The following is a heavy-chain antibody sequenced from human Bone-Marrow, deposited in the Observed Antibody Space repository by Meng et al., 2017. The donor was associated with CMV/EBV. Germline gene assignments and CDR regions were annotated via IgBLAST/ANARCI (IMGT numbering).Heavy chain of an antibody. V-gene: IGHV3-21*01. Sequence: GESLKISCAASGFTFSSYWMSWVRQAPGKGLEWVSSISSSSSYIYYADSVKGRFTISRDNAKSSLYLQVDSLSAEDTAVYYCGREPSGVRGSNAAFDIWGQGTLVTVSS. J-gene: IGHJ3*02. CDR2: ISSSSSYI. CDR3: GREPSGVRGSNAAFDI. D-gene: IGHD2-8*01. CDR1: GFTFSSYW.